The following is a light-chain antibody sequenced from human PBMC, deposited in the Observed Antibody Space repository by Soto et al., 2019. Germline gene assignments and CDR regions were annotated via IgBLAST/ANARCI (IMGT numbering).Light chain of an antibody. CDR2: DAS. V-gene: IGKV3-11*01. CDR3: QQRSNWPIT. J-gene: IGKJ5*01. CDR1: QSVSSY. Sequence: EIVLTQSPATLSLSPGERATLSCRANQSVSSYLAWYQQKPGQAPRLLIYDASNRATGIPAGFSGSGSGTEFTLTISSLEPEDFAVYYCQQRSNWPITFGQGTRLEIK.